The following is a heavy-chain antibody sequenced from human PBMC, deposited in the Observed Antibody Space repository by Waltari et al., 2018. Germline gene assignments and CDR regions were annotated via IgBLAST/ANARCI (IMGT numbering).Heavy chain of an antibody. Sequence: EVQLVESGGGLVQPGGSLRLSCAASGFTFSSHSMNWVRQAPGKGLEWVSYISSSISTIYYADAVKGRFTISRDNAKNSLYLQMSSLRAEDTAVYYCARAQFVGAGTDYWGQGTLVTVSS. V-gene: IGHV3-48*01. D-gene: IGHD1-26*01. J-gene: IGHJ4*02. CDR2: ISSSISTI. CDR1: GFTFSSHS. CDR3: ARAQFVGAGTDY.